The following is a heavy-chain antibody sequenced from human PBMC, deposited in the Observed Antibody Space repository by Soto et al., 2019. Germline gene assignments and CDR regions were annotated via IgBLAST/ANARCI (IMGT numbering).Heavy chain of an antibody. CDR1: GFTFSSSW. J-gene: IGHJ4*02. Sequence: HPGGSLRLSCAASGFTFSSSWMHWVRQAPGKGLVWVSRINSDGSDSNYADSVKGRFTISRDNAKNTVYLQMNSLRAEDTGVYYCARDRGNLWLAYGCIDYWGLGTLVTVSS. V-gene: IGHV3-74*01. D-gene: IGHD6-19*01. CDR3: ARDRGNLWLAYGCIDY. CDR2: INSDGSDS.